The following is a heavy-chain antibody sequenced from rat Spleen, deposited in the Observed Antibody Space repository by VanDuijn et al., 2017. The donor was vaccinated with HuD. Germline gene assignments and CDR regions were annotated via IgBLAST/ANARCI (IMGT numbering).Heavy chain of an antibody. CDR3: STAGSRLSRFAY. CDR2: ISPSGSTT. CDR1: GFTFTNYG. D-gene: IGHD1-3*01. V-gene: IGHV5-19*01. Sequence: EVQLVESGGGLVQPGRSLKLSCAASGFTFTNYGMHWIRQAPTNGLEGVASISPSGSTTHYRDSVRGRFTIFRDMAKSTLYLQMDSLRSEDTATYYCSTAGSRLSRFAYGGQGTLVSVSS. J-gene: IGHJ3*01.